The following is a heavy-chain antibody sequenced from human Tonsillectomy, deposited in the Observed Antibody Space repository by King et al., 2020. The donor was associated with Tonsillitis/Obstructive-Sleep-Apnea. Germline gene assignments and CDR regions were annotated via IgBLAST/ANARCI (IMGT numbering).Heavy chain of an antibody. D-gene: IGHD3-3*01. CDR3: SRRTIDYDFWSGSGHWFDP. Sequence: QVQLQESGPGLVKPSETLSLTCAVSGGSISSYYWSWIRQPPGKGLEWIGYIYYSGSTNYNPSLKSRVTISVDTSKNQLSLKLSSVTAADTAVYYCSRRTIDYDFWSGSGHWFDPWGQGTLVTVSS. CDR2: IYYSGST. CDR1: GGSISSYY. V-gene: IGHV4-59*08. J-gene: IGHJ5*02.